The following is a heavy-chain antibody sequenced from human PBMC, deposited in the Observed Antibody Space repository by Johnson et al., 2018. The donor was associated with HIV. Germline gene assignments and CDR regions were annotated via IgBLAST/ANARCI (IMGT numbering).Heavy chain of an antibody. CDR1: GFTFSSYG. CDR2: ISGSGGST. V-gene: IGHV3-NL1*01. CDR3: AKDTIVGATAETGDDAFDI. Sequence: QVQLVESGVGVVQPGRSLRLSCAASGFTFSSYGMHWVRQAPGKGLEWVSVISGSGGSTYYADSVKGRFTISRDNSKNTLYLQMNSLRAEDTAVYYCAKDTIVGATAETGDDAFDIWGQGTMVTVSS. D-gene: IGHD1-26*01. J-gene: IGHJ3*02.